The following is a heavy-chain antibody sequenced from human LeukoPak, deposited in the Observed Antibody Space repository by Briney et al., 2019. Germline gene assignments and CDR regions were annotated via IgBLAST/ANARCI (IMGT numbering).Heavy chain of an antibody. CDR3: ARLIAAAGHFDY. CDR2: IYYSGST. D-gene: IGHD6-13*01. J-gene: IGHJ4*02. Sequence: PSETLSLTCTASGGSISSSSFYWGWIRQPPGKGLEWIGSIYYSGSTYYNPSLKSRVTISVDTSKNQFSLKLSSVTAADTAVYYCARLIAAAGHFDYWGQGTLVTVSS. CDR1: GGSISSSSFY. V-gene: IGHV4-39*01.